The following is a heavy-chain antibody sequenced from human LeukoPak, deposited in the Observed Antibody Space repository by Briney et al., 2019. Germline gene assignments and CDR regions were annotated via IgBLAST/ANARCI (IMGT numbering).Heavy chain of an antibody. Sequence: QTGGSLRLSCAASGFTFSSYAMHWVRQAPGKGLEWVAVISYDGSNKYYADSVKGRFTISRDNSKNTLYLQMNSLRAEDTAVYYCAKEGHGSTYYRGKWLVPKFDYWGQGTLVTVSS. CDR1: GFTFSSYA. V-gene: IGHV3-30-3*01. J-gene: IGHJ4*02. CDR2: ISYDGSNK. D-gene: IGHD6-19*01. CDR3: AKEGHGSTYYRGKWLVPKFDY.